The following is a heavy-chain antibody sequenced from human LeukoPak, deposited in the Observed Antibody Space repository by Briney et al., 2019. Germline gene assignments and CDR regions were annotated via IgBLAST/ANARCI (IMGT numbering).Heavy chain of an antibody. CDR2: IIPILGIA. CDR3: ARGENYGDYSFDY. V-gene: IGHV1-69*04. CDR1: GGTFSSYA. D-gene: IGHD4-17*01. Sequence: SVKVSCKASGGTFSSYAISWVRQAPGQGLEWMGRIIPILGIANYAQKFQGRVTITADKSTSTAYMELSSLRSEDTAVYYCARGENYGDYSFDYWGQGTLVTVSS. J-gene: IGHJ4*02.